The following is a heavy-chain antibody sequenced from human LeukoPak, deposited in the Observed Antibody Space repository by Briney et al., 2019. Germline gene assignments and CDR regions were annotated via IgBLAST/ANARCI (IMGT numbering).Heavy chain of an antibody. V-gene: IGHV3-21*01. Sequence: PGGSLRLSCEASGFTFSSYSMNWVRQAPGKGLEWVSSISSSSSYIYYADSVKGRFTISRDNAKNSLYLQMNSLRAEDTAVYYCARLDSSGYYSRYYYYGMDVWGQGTTVTVSS. J-gene: IGHJ6*02. D-gene: IGHD3-22*01. CDR3: ARLDSSGYYSRYYYYGMDV. CDR2: ISSSSSYI. CDR1: GFTFSSYS.